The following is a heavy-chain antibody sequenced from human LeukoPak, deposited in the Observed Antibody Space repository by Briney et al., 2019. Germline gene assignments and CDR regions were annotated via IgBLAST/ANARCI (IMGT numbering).Heavy chain of an antibody. Sequence: GASVKVSCKASGYTFTCYYMPWVRLAPGQGLGWMGWINPNSGGTNYAQKFQGRVTMTRDTSISTAYMELSRLRSDDTAVYYCARDPEYSSSWSYFDYWGQGTLVTVSS. CDR2: INPNSGGT. J-gene: IGHJ4*02. D-gene: IGHD6-13*01. CDR1: GYTFTCYY. CDR3: ARDPEYSSSWSYFDY. V-gene: IGHV1-2*02.